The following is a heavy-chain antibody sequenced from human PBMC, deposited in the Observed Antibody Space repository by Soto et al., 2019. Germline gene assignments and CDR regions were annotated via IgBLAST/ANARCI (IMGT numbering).Heavy chain of an antibody. CDR2: IIPIFGTA. Sequence: ASVKVSCKASGGTFSSYAISWVRQAPGQGLEWMGGIIPIFGTANYAQKFQGRVTITADESTSTAYMELSSLRSEDTAVYYCARDIRDSSSSADGYNWFDPWGQGTLVTVSS. D-gene: IGHD6-13*01. V-gene: IGHV1-69*13. CDR3: ARDIRDSSSSADGYNWFDP. CDR1: GGTFSSYA. J-gene: IGHJ5*02.